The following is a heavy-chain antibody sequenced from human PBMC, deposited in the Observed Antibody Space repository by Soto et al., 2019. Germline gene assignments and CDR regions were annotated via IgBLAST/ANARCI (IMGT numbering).Heavy chain of an antibody. V-gene: IGHV4-4*07. Sequence: TLSLTCTVSGGSFSSYYWSWIRQPAGKGLEWIGRIYTSGSTNYNPSLKSRVTMSVDTSKNQFSLNLRSVTAADTGSYYCARSYYYDDSPYGMDVWGQGTTVTVSS. CDR2: IYTSGST. J-gene: IGHJ6*02. D-gene: IGHD3-22*01. CDR3: ARSYYYDDSPYGMDV. CDR1: GGSFSSYY.